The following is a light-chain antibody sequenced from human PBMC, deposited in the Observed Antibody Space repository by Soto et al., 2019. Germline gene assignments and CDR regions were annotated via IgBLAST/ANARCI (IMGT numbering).Light chain of an antibody. J-gene: IGKJ2*01. CDR1: QSISSW. V-gene: IGKV1-5*01. CDR2: AAS. Sequence: DIQMTQSPSTLSASVGDRVTITCRASQSISSWLAWYQQKPGKAPKLLIYAASTLEIGVPSRFSGSGSGTDFTLTISSLQPDDFATYFCQQYNSYPTFGQGTKLEIK. CDR3: QQYNSYPT.